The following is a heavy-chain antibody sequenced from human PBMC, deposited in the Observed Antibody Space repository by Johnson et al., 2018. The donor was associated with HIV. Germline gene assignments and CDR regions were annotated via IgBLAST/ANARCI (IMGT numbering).Heavy chain of an antibody. CDR1: GFTFSSYA. J-gene: IGHJ3*02. CDR2: ISYDGSNK. CDR3: ARDRGGGSYHDAFDI. D-gene: IGHD1-26*01. Sequence: QVQLVESGGGVVQPGRSLRLSCAASGFTFSSYAMHWVRQAQGQGLEWVAVISYDGSNKYYADSVKGRFTISRDNSKNTLYLQMNSLRAEDTAVYYCARDRGGGSYHDAFDIWGQGTMVTVSS. V-gene: IGHV3-30*04.